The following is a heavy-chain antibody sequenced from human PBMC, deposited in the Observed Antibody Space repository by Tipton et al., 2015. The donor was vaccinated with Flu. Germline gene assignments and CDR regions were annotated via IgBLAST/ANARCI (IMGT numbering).Heavy chain of an antibody. CDR2: ISGSSDST. CDR3: AKVFGVVIINDAFDI. J-gene: IGHJ3*02. D-gene: IGHD3-3*01. V-gene: IGHV3-23*01. Sequence: SLRLSCAASGFTFSSYAMSWVRQAPGKGLEWVSTISGSSDSTHYADSVKGRFAISRDNSKNTLYLQMNSLRAEDTAVYYCAKVFGVVIINDAFDIWGQGTMVTVSS. CDR1: GFTFSSYA.